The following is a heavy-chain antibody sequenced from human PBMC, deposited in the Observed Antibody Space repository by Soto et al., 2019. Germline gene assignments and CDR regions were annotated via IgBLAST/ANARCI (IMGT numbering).Heavy chain of an antibody. CDR3: ARTAAAGKYYYGVDV. J-gene: IGHJ6*02. D-gene: IGHD6-13*01. V-gene: IGHV5-51*01. Sequence: PGEALKFSCKGSGYSFTSYWIGWVRQMPGKGLEWMGIIYPGDSDTRYSPSFQGQVTISADKSISTAYLQWSSLKASDTAIYYCARTAAAGKYYYGVDVWGQGTTVTVSS. CDR2: IYPGDSDT. CDR1: GYSFTSYW.